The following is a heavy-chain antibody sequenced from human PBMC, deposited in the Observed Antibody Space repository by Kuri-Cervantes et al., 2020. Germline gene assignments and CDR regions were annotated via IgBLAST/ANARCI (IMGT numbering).Heavy chain of an antibody. D-gene: IGHD2-2*01. CDR1: GFTFSSYW. J-gene: IGHJ4*02. CDR3: AKDRYCSSTSCFDY. CDR2: IKQDGSDK. Sequence: GGSLRLSCAASGFTFSSYWMSWVRQAPGKGLEWVANIKQDGSDKYYADSVKGRFTISRDNSKNTLYLQMNSLRAEDTAVYYCAKDRYCSSTSCFDYWGQGTLVTVSS. V-gene: IGHV3-7*01.